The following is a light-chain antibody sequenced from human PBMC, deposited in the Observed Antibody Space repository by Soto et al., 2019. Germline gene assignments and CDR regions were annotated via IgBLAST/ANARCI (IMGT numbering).Light chain of an antibody. Sequence: SSELTQPPSVSVAPGQTARITCGGTNIGSKSVHWYQQKPGQAPVLVVYDDSDRPSGIPERFSGSNSGNTATLTISRVEAGDEADYYCQVWDSSSFVVFGGGTKVSVL. J-gene: IGLJ2*01. CDR1: NIGSKS. CDR2: DDS. V-gene: IGLV3-21*02. CDR3: QVWDSSSFVV.